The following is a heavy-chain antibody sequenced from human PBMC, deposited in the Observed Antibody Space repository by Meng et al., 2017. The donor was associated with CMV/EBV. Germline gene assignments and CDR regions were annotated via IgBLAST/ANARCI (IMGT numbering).Heavy chain of an antibody. D-gene: IGHD3-3*01. Sequence: SETLSLTFAVYGGSFSGYYWSWIRQPPGKGLEWIGEINHSGSTNYNPSLKSRVTISVDTSKNQFSLKLSSVTAADTAVYYCARGDPVLRFLEWLPRYYGMDVWGQGTTVTVSS. CDR3: ARGDPVLRFLEWLPRYYGMDV. V-gene: IGHV4-34*01. CDR2: INHSGST. J-gene: IGHJ6*02. CDR1: GGSFSGYY.